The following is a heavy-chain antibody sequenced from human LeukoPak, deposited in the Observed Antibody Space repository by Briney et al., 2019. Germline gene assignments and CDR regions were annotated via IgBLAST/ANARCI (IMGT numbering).Heavy chain of an antibody. V-gene: IGHV4-61*02. Sequence: SQTLSLTCTVSGGSISSGSYYWSWIRQPAGKGLEWIGRIYTSGSTNYNPSLKSRVTISVDTSKNQFSLKLSSVTAADTAVYYCARDLGYCSSTSCLGAFDIWGQGTMVTVSS. CDR2: IYTSGST. CDR3: ARDLGYCSSTSCLGAFDI. D-gene: IGHD2-2*01. J-gene: IGHJ3*02. CDR1: GGSISSGSYY.